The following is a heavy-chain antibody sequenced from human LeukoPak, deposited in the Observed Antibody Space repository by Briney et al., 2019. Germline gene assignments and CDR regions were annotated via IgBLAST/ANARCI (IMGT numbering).Heavy chain of an antibody. J-gene: IGHJ4*02. CDR2: IRSKAYGSTT. CDR3: TRVGYDFWSGYYQEEFDY. Sequence: GGSLRLSCTASGFTIGDYAMSWIRQAPGKGLEWVSFIRSKAYGSTTEYAAFVKGRFNISRDDSKSIAYLQMNSLKTEDTAVYYCTRVGYDFWSGYYQEEFDYWGQGTLVTVSS. V-gene: IGHV3-49*03. D-gene: IGHD3-3*01. CDR1: GFTIGDYA.